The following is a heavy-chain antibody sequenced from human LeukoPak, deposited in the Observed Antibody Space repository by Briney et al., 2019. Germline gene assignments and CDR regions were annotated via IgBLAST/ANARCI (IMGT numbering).Heavy chain of an antibody. CDR1: GFTFSSYE. CDR3: AYTVTTGY. CDR2: ISSSSSTI. J-gene: IGHJ4*02. Sequence: GGSLRLSCVASGFTFSSYEMNWVRQAPGKGLEWVSYISSSSSTIYYADSVKGRFTISRDNAKNSLYLQMNSLRAEDTAVYYCAYTVTTGYWGQGTLVTVSS. V-gene: IGHV3-48*01. D-gene: IGHD4-11*01.